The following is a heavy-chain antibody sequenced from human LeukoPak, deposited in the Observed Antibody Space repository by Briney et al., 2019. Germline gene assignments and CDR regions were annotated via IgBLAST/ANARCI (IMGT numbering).Heavy chain of an antibody. J-gene: IGHJ3*02. V-gene: IGHV3-30*18. CDR1: GFTFSSYG. D-gene: IGHD4-17*01. Sequence: KSGGSLRLSCAASGFTFSSYGMHWVRQAPGKGLEWVAVISYDGSNKYYADSVKGRFTISRDNSKNTLYLQMNSLRAEDTAVYYCAKGDYGDSQGAFDIWGQGTMVTVSS. CDR3: AKGDYGDSQGAFDI. CDR2: ISYDGSNK.